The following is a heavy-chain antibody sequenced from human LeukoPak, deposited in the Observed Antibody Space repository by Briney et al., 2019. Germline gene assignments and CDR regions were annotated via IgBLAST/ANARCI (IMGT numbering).Heavy chain of an antibody. CDR2: IIPIFGTA. CDR3: TTRACHAGGCSSSFYYYYGLHF. D-gene: IGHD3-16*01. Sequence: GASVKLSCKASGNSISSYAVSWVRQAPGQGFEWMGGIIPIFGTADYAQKFQGRVTITADQSTSTTYMALSSLKSEDTATYYCTTRACHAGGCSSSFYYYYGLHFWGQGTTVSVSS. V-gene: IGHV1-69*13. CDR1: GNSISSYA. J-gene: IGHJ6*02.